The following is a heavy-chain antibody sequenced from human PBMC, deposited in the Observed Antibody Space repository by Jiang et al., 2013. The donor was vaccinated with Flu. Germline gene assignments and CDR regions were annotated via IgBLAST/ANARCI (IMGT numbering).Heavy chain of an antibody. CDR3: ARGDRRVVVNGYYFDY. Sequence: SLKSRVTISVDTSKNQFSLKLSSVTAADTAVYYCARGDRRVVVNGYYFDYWGQGTLVTVSS. J-gene: IGHJ4*02. D-gene: IGHD2-15*01. V-gene: IGHV4-31*02.